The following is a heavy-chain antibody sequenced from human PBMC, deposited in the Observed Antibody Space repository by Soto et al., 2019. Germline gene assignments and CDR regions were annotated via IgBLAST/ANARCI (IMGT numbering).Heavy chain of an antibody. CDR1: GFSFSDYY. CDR3: ARDNRSFWNGYYRRYDYYGMDV. J-gene: IGHJ6*02. V-gene: IGHV3-11*01. D-gene: IGHD3-3*01. Sequence: HVQLVESGGGLVEPGGSLRLSCAASGFSFSDYYVNWIRQAPGKGLAWISYTGRSLYPIYYADSVKGRFSISRDSPKNSVFLQKTSLRVEDTAVYYCARDNRSFWNGYYRRYDYYGMDVWGRGTTVIVSS. CDR2: TGRSLYPI.